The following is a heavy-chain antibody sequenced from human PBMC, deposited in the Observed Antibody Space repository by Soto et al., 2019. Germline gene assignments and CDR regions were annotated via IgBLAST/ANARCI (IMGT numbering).Heavy chain of an antibody. D-gene: IGHD3-22*01. J-gene: IGHJ3*02. Sequence: GGSLRLSCAASGFTFSSYAMHWVRQAPGKGLEWVAVISYDGSNKYYADSVKGRFTISRDNSKNTLYLQMNSLRAEDTAVYYCAREFAYYDSSGDSNAFDIWGQGTMVTVSS. CDR2: ISYDGSNK. V-gene: IGHV3-30-3*01. CDR3: AREFAYYDSSGDSNAFDI. CDR1: GFTFSSYA.